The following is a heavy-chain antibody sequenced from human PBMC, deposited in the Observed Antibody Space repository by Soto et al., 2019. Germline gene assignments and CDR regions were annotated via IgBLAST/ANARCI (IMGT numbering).Heavy chain of an antibody. D-gene: IGHD3-10*01. Sequence: ASVKVSCKASGYTFSRNVIHWVRQVPGQRLEWMGWINAGNGNTKYSQKFQGRVTITRDTSAGTAYMELSSLRSEDTAVYYCARGTGSGMDVWGQGTTVTVSS. CDR3: ARGTGSGMDV. V-gene: IGHV1-3*01. J-gene: IGHJ6*02. CDR2: INAGNGNT. CDR1: GYTFSRNV.